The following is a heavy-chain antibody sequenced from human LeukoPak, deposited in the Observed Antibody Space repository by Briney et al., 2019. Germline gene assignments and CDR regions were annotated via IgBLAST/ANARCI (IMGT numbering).Heavy chain of an antibody. CDR2: ISAYNGNT. CDR3: ARGLVDYDFWSGRRSGMDV. D-gene: IGHD3-3*01. CDR1: GYTFTSYG. Sequence: ASVKVSCKASGYTFTSYGISWVRQAPGQGLEWMGWISAYNGNTNYAQKLQGRVTMTTDTSTGTAYMELRSLRSDDTAVYYCARGLVDYDFWSGRRSGMDVWGQGTTVTVSS. V-gene: IGHV1-18*01. J-gene: IGHJ6*02.